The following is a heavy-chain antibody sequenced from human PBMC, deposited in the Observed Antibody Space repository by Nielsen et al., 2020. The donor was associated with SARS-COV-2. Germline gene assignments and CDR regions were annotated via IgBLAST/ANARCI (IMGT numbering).Heavy chain of an antibody. CDR2: ISSDSDYI. D-gene: IGHD3-3*01. J-gene: IGHJ6*02. V-gene: IGHV3-11*06. Sequence: GESLKISCAASGFTFSDYYMSWIRQAPGKGLEWLSYISSDSDYIYYADSVKGRFTISRDNAKNSLYLQMNSLRAEDTAVYYCATYYDFWSEIYYYYGMDVWGQGTTVTVSS. CDR3: ATYYDFWSEIYYYYGMDV. CDR1: GFTFSDYY.